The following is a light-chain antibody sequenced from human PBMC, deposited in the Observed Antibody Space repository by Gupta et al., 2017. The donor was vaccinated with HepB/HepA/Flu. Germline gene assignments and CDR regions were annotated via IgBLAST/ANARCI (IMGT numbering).Light chain of an antibody. CDR3: HSYTSISKIWV. J-gene: IGLJ3*02. CDR2: DVS. V-gene: IGLV2-14*03. Sequence: QSALTQPASETWSPRQSITSSCTGTSSDVGGYNYVCWYQHHPGKAPKLLIYDVSSRPSGVANCFSGSKYGTTASMTTAGLQAEEVADYYSHSYTSISKIWVFGGGTKLTVL. CDR1: SSDVGGYNY.